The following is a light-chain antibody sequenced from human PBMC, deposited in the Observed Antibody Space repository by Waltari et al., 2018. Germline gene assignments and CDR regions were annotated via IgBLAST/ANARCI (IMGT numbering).Light chain of an antibody. CDR3: QQYNSFPWT. CDR1: QNINDW. V-gene: IGKV1-5*03. Sequence: DIRMPQSPSTLSASDGNDVPTTSRASQNINDWLAWYQQKPGKAPNLLIYKASSIESGDPSRFSGSGSGTEFTLTISSLQPGDFATYYCQQYNSFPWTFGQGTKVEIK. J-gene: IGKJ1*01. CDR2: KAS.